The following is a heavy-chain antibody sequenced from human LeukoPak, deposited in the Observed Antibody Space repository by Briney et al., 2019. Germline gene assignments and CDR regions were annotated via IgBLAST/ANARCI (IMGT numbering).Heavy chain of an antibody. D-gene: IGHD1-26*01. CDR1: GYTFTGYY. V-gene: IGHV1-2*02. CDR2: INPNSGGT. CDR3: AREGELLPYFDP. Sequence: ASVKVSCKASGYTFTGYYMHWVRQAPGQGLEWMGWINPNSGGTNYAQKFQGRVTMTRDTSINTAYMELISLGSDDTAVYYCAREGELLPYFDPWGQGTLVTVSS. J-gene: IGHJ5*02.